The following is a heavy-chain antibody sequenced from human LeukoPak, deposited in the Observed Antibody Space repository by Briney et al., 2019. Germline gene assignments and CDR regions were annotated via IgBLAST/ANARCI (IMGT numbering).Heavy chain of an antibody. Sequence: KSSETLSLTCTVSGGSISSHYWSWIRQPPGKGLEWIGYIYYSGSTNYNPSLKSRVTISVDTSKNQFSLKLSSVTAADTAVYYCARTSTYYDFWSGYYTGYYYYYYYMDVWGKGTTVNVSS. D-gene: IGHD3-3*01. CDR3: ARTSTYYDFWSGYYTGYYYYYYYMDV. CDR1: GGSISSHY. V-gene: IGHV4-59*11. CDR2: IYYSGST. J-gene: IGHJ6*03.